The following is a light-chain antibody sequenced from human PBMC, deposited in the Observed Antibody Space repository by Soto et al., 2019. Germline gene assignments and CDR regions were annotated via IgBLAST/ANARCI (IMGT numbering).Light chain of an antibody. J-gene: IGKJ1*01. CDR2: WAS. V-gene: IGKV4-1*01. CDR1: QSVLYSSNNKNY. Sequence: DLGMIQSPDSLAVSLGERATINCKSSQSVLYSSNNKNYLAWYQQKPGQPPKLLIYWASTRESGVPDRFSGRGSGTDFTLTISSLQAEDVAVYYCQQYYRPWTFGQGTKVEIK. CDR3: QQYYRPWT.